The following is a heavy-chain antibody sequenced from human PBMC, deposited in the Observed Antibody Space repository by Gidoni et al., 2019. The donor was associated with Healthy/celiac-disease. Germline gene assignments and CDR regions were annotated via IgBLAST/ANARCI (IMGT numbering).Heavy chain of an antibody. J-gene: IGHJ4*02. CDR1: GGSISSSSYY. CDR2: IYYSGST. Sequence: LQLQESGPGLVKPSETLSLTCTVSGGSISSSSYYWGWIRQPPGKGLEWIGSIYYSGSTYYNPSLKSRVTISVDTSKNQFSLKLSSVTAADTAVYYCAGPRVEVHLGELSFFDYWGQGTLVTVSS. V-gene: IGHV4-39*01. CDR3: AGPRVEVHLGELSFFDY. D-gene: IGHD3-16*02.